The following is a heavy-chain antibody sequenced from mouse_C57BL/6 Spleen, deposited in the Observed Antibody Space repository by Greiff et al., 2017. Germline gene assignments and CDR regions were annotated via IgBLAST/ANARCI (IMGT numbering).Heavy chain of an antibody. CDR3: ARFYYGSSHWYFDV. D-gene: IGHD1-1*01. Sequence: QVQLQQPGAELVRPGSSVKLSCKASGYTFTSYWMHWVKQRPIQGLEWIGNIDPSDSDTHYNQKFKDKATLTVDNSSSTAYMQLSSLTSEDSAVYYCARFYYGSSHWYFDVWGTGTTVTVSS. CDR1: GYTFTSYW. J-gene: IGHJ1*03. CDR2: IDPSDSDT. V-gene: IGHV1-52*01.